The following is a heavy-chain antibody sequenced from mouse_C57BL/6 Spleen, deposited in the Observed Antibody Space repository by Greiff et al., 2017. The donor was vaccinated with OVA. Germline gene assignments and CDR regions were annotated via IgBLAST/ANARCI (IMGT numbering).Heavy chain of an antibody. V-gene: IGHV1-53*01. D-gene: IGHD2-5*01. Sequence: QVQLQQPGTELVKPGASVKLSCKASGYTFTSYWMHWVKQRPGQGLEWIGNINPSNGGTNYNEKFKSKATLTVDKSSSTAYMQLSSLTSEDSAVYYCARGEAYSNYVGAWFAYWGQGTLVTVSA. CDR2: INPSNGGT. CDR3: ARGEAYSNYVGAWFAY. CDR1: GYTFTSYW. J-gene: IGHJ3*01.